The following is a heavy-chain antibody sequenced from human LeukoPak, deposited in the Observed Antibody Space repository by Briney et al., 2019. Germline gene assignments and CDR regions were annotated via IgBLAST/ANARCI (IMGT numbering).Heavy chain of an antibody. V-gene: IGHV3-23*01. D-gene: IGHD2/OR15-2a*01. CDR2: IRASDDTT. CDR3: RFYASGSDY. J-gene: IGHJ4*02. Sequence: GGSLRLSCEVFGFTFSTSAMSWVRQAPGKGLEWVSGIRASDDTTYYVDSVKGRFTVSRDNSKNTLYLQMNSLRVADTALYYPRFYASGSDYWGRGTLVTVSS. CDR1: GFTFSTSA.